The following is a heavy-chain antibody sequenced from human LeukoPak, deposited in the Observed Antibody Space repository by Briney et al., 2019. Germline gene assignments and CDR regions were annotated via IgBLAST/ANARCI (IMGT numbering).Heavy chain of an antibody. V-gene: IGHV3-64*04. D-gene: IGHD6-6*01. CDR3: ARDRGIAAHYGMDV. CDR1: GFTFSSYA. J-gene: IGHJ6*02. Sequence: GGSLRLSCSASGFTFSSYAMHWVRQAPGKGLEYVSAISSNGGSTYYADSVKGRFTISRDNSKNTVFLQMNNLRADDTAMYYCARDRGIAAHYGMDVWGQGTTVTVSS. CDR2: ISSNGGST.